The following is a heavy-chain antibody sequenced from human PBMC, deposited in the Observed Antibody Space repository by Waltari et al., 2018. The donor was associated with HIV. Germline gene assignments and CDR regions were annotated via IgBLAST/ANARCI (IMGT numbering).Heavy chain of an antibody. CDR1: GFIFGYYW. CDR2: IKEDGSER. CDR3: ARDPVTHGWHGRYFQD. D-gene: IGHD3-10*01. J-gene: IGHJ1*01. Sequence: EVQLVDSGGALVQPGGSLRLSCAASGFIFGYYWMSWVRQAPGKGPEWVANIKEDGSERYYVDSVKGRFTISRDNGKSSLYLQMDNLRVDDTAVYYCARDPVTHGWHGRYFQDWGQGSLVTVFS. V-gene: IGHV3-7*01.